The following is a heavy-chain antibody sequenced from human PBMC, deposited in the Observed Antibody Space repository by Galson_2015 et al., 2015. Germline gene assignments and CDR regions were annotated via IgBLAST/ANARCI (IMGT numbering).Heavy chain of an antibody. CDR3: ARVGGRRDGYNFWNFDY. D-gene: IGHD5-24*01. CDR1: GYTFTSYY. Sequence: SVKVSCKASGYTFTSYYMHWVRQAPGQGLEWMGIINPSGGSTSYAQKFQGRVTMTRDTSTSTVYMELSSLRSEDTAVYYCARVGGRRDGYNFWNFDYWGQGTLVTVSS. J-gene: IGHJ4*02. V-gene: IGHV1-46*01. CDR2: INPSGGST.